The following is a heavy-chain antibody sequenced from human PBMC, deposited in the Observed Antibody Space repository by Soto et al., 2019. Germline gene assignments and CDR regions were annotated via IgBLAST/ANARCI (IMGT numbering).Heavy chain of an antibody. J-gene: IGHJ4*02. CDR2: ISGSGGST. D-gene: IGHD5-18*01. Sequence: PGGSLRLSCAASGFTFSSYAMSWVRQAPGKGLEWVSAISGSGGSTYYADSVKGRFTISRDNSKNTLYLQMSSLRAEDTAVYYCAKSHFETGIQLWFVFDYWGQGTLVTVSS. CDR3: AKSHFETGIQLWFVFDY. V-gene: IGHV3-23*01. CDR1: GFTFSSYA.